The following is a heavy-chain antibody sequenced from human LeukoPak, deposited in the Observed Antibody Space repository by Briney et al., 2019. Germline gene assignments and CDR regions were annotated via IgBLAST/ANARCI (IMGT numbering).Heavy chain of an antibody. D-gene: IGHD2-2*01. Sequence: GASVKVSCKASGGTFSSYAISWVRQAPGQGLEWMGWINPNSGGTNYAQKFQGRVTMTRDTSISTAYMELSSLRSEDTAVYYCARGPQRGPYQTLLEWLPCGDYWGQGTLVTVSS. CDR2: INPNSGGT. V-gene: IGHV1-2*02. CDR3: ARGPQRGPYQTLLEWLPCGDY. J-gene: IGHJ4*02. CDR1: GGTFSSYA.